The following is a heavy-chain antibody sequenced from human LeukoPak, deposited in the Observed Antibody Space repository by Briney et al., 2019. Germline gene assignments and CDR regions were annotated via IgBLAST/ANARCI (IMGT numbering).Heavy chain of an antibody. Sequence: PGGSLRLSCAASGFTFSSYGMHWVRQAPGKGLEWVAVIWYDGSNKYYADSVKGRFTISRDNSKNTLYLQLNSLRVEDTAVYYCARGHYDVLAASYKWTPDYWGQGTLVTVSS. D-gene: IGHD3-9*01. J-gene: IGHJ4*02. CDR2: IWYDGSNK. CDR3: ARGHYDVLAASYKWTPDY. V-gene: IGHV3-33*01. CDR1: GFTFSSYG.